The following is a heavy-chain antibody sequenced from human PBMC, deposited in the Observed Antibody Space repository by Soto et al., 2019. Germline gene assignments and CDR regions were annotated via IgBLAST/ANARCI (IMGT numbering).Heavy chain of an antibody. V-gene: IGHV3-23*01. D-gene: IGHD1-26*01. CDR3: AKVVGVTQSGDF. Sequence: GGSLRLSCAASGFTFNSYALSWVRQAPGKGLEWVSSISGSGDVKNYADSVMGRFTISRDNSKDTMFLQMNSLRVEDTAVYYCAKVVGVTQSGDFWGQGTLVTAPQ. CDR2: ISGSGDVK. J-gene: IGHJ4*02. CDR1: GFTFNSYA.